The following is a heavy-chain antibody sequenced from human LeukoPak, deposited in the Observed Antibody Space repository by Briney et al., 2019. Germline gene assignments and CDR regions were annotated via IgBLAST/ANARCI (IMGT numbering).Heavy chain of an antibody. CDR3: ARGCGGSPGCFIIDY. Sequence: PGRSLRVSCAASGFTFSSHGMHWVRQAPGKGLEWVTIIWNDGSTKNYVDSVKGRFFISRDNSKNTLYLQMNSLRVEDTAVYYCARGCGGSPGCFIIDYWGQGTLVTVSS. CDR2: IWNDGSTK. CDR1: GFTFSSHG. D-gene: IGHD2-15*01. V-gene: IGHV3-33*01. J-gene: IGHJ4*02.